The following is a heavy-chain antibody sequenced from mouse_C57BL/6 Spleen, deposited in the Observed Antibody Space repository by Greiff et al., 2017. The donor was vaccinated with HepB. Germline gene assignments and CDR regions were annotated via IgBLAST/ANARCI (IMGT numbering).Heavy chain of an antibody. CDR2: IRLKSDNYAT. V-gene: IGHV6-3*01. CDR3: TDYYYGSSGYFDV. J-gene: IGHJ1*03. D-gene: IGHD1-1*01. CDR1: GFTFSNYW. Sequence: EVQLVESGGGLVQPGGSMKLSCVASGFTFSNYWMNWVRQSPEKGLEWVAQIRLKSDNYATHYAESVKGRFTISRDDSKSSVYLQMNNLRAEDTGIYYCTDYYYGSSGYFDVWGTGTTVTVSS.